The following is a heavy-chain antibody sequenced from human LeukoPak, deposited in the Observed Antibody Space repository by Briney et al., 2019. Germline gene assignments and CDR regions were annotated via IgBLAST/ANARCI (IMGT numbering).Heavy chain of an antibody. V-gene: IGHV1-46*01. J-gene: IGHJ4*02. D-gene: IGHD3-22*01. CDR1: GYTFTSYG. CDR3: ARDPHDSSGYFFDY. Sequence: GASVKVSCKASGYTFTSYGISWVRQAPGQGLEWMGIINPIGSNTNYAQKFQGRVTMTRDTSTSTVYMELSSLRSEDTAVYYCARDPHDSSGYFFDYWGQGTLVTVSS. CDR2: INPIGSNT.